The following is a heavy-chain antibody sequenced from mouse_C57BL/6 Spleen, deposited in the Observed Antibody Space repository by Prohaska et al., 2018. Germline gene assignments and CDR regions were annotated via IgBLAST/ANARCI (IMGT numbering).Heavy chain of an antibody. CDR2: IDPSDSYT. CDR3: ARREYYYDY. Sequence: QVQMQHHVAELVMPGTSVKLSCKASGYTFTSYWMHWVKQRPGQGLEWIGVIDPSDSYTNYNQKCKGKDTMTVDTSSSTAYMQLSSLTSEDSAVYYCARREYYYDYWGQGTTLTVSS. J-gene: IGHJ2*01. CDR1: GYTFTSYW. V-gene: IGHV1-59*01.